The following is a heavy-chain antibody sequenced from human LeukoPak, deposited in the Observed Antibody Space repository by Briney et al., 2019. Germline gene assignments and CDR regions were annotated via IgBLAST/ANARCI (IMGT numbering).Heavy chain of an antibody. CDR3: ARVHYDILTGYMYGIDY. J-gene: IGHJ4*02. D-gene: IGHD3-9*01. CDR1: GFTFSSYG. Sequence: PGRSLRLSCAASGFTFSSYGMHWVRQAPGKGLEWVAVIWYDGSNKYYADSVKGRFTISRDNSKNTLYLQMNSLRAEDTAVYYCARVHYDILTGYMYGIDYWGQGTLVTVSS. CDR2: IWYDGSNK. V-gene: IGHV3-33*01.